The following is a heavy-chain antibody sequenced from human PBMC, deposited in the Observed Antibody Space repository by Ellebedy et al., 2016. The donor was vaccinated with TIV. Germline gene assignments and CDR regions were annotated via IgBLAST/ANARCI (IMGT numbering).Heavy chain of an antibody. CDR3: AVVAGRWYFDV. Sequence: GESLKLSCSASGFTFSSFAIHWIRQAPGKGLEYVSAINNNGGSTFYADLVKGRFTVSRDNSKNTLFLQMSSLRDEDTALYHCAVVAGRWYFDVWGRGTLVTVSS. V-gene: IGHV3-64D*09. J-gene: IGHJ2*01. D-gene: IGHD6-19*01. CDR1: GFTFSSFA. CDR2: INNNGGST.